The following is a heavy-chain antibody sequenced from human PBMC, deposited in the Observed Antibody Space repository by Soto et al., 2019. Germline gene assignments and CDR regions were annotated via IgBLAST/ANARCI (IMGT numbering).Heavy chain of an antibody. CDR1: GGAISTTNW. CDR2: IYHSGTT. CDR3: ARDSGSYYDRGGRYCYFDL. J-gene: IGHJ2*01. V-gene: IGHV4-4*02. Sequence: QVQLQESGPGLVKPSGTLSLTCGVSGGAISTTNWWSWVRQPPGMGLEWIGEIYHSGTTNYNPSLKSRVTISVDKSKTQFSLNLGSVTAADTAIYYWARDSGSYYDRGGRYCYFDLWGRGTLVTVSS. D-gene: IGHD1-26*01.